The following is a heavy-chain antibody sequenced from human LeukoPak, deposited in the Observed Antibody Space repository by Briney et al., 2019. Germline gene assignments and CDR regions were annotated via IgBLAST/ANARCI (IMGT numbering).Heavy chain of an antibody. V-gene: IGHV4-59*01. CDR1: GGSMSTYY. CDR2: IYYTGST. J-gene: IGHJ4*02. Sequence: PSETLSLTCTVSGGSMSTYYWTWIRQPPGKGLEWIGFIYYTGSTNYNPSLKSRVTISVDTSKNQFSLKLSSVTAADTAVYYCAGMRVTTPTVRTLDYWGQGTLVTVSS. CDR3: AGMRVTTPTVRTLDY. D-gene: IGHD3-10*02.